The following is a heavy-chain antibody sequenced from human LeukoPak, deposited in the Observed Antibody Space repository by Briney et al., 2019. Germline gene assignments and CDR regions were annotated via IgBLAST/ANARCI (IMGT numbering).Heavy chain of an antibody. V-gene: IGHV1-8*01. CDR3: ARDPYCSGGSCYESAFDI. CDR2: VNPNSGNT. CDR1: GYTFTSYD. Sequence: ASVKVSCEASGYTFTSYDINWVRQATGQGLEWMGWVNPNSGNTGYAQKFQGSVTMTRNTSISTAYMELSSLRSEDTAVYYCARDPYCSGGSCYESAFDIWGQGTMVTVSS. J-gene: IGHJ3*02. D-gene: IGHD2-15*01.